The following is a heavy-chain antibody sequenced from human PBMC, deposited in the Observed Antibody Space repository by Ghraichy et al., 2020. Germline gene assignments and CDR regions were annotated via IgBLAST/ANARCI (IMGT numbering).Heavy chain of an antibody. CDR1: GFTFSSYA. J-gene: IGHJ6*02. CDR2: ISGSGGST. D-gene: IGHD2-2*01. CDR3: AKPIVVVPAAPWYYYGMDV. Sequence: LSLTCAASGFTFSSYAMSWVRQAPGKGLEWVSAISGSGGSTYYADSVKGRFTISRDNSKNTLYLQMNSLRAEDTAVYYCAKPIVVVPAAPWYYYGMDVWGQGTTVTVSS. V-gene: IGHV3-23*01.